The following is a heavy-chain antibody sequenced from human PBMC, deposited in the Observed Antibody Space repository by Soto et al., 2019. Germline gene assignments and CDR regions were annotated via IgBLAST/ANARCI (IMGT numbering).Heavy chain of an antibody. V-gene: IGHV3-23*01. CDR1: GFTFTNYG. J-gene: IGHJ4*02. CDR2: ISGSGGST. Sequence: EVQLLESGGGLVQPGGSLRLSCAASGFTFTNYGMSWVRQAPGKGLEWVSSISGSGGSTSYADSVKGRFTISRDNSKNTLYLQMNSLRAEDTDVYYCAKLSNYDTSGYFDGYWGQGTLVTVSS. CDR3: AKLSNYDTSGYFDGY. D-gene: IGHD3-22*01.